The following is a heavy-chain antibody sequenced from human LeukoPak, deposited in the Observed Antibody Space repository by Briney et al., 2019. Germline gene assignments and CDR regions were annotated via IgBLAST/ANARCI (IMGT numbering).Heavy chain of an antibody. CDR3: AKNSEYSSSYGRNYYFDY. J-gene: IGHJ4*02. Sequence: GGSLRLSCAASGFTFSSYGMHWVRQAPCKGLEWVAFIRYDGSNKYYADSVKGRFTISRDNSKNTLYLQMNSLRAEDTAVYYCAKNSEYSSSYGRNYYFDYWGQGTLVTVSS. CDR1: GFTFSSYG. V-gene: IGHV3-30*02. CDR2: IRYDGSNK. D-gene: IGHD6-6*01.